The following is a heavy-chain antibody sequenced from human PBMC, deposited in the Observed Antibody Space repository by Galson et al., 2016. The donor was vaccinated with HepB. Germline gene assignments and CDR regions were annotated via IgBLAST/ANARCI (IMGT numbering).Heavy chain of an antibody. CDR2: IRPEGTEM. V-gene: IGHV3-7*01. D-gene: IGHD2-2*01. CDR1: GFSFSTYW. J-gene: IGHJ4*01. Sequence: SLRLSCAASGFSFSTYWMSWVRQAPGKGLEWVANIRPEGTEMYYVDSVKGRFTISRDNAKSSLYLQMNSLRAEDMAVYYCTRVVLVSSPDLIDCWGHGTLVTVSS. CDR3: TRVVLVSSPDLIDC.